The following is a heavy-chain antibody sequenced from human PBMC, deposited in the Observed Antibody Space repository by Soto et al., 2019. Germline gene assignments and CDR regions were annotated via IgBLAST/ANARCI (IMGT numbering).Heavy chain of an antibody. D-gene: IGHD3-22*01. CDR1: GYTFINSG. CDR3: ARDPRTYYYDSSGSPIDY. Sequence: QVPLVQSGAEVMQPGASVKISCKASGYTFINSGISWVPQAPGQGLEWLGWVSASNGNTNYAQKFQDRVTMSTHTTTSTAYMELRSLRSDDTAVYYCARDPRTYYYDSSGSPIDYWGQGSLVTVSS. CDR2: VSASNGNT. V-gene: IGHV1-18*01. J-gene: IGHJ4*02.